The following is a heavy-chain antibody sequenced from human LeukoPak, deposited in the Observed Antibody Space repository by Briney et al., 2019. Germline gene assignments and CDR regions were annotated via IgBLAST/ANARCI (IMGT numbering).Heavy chain of an antibody. Sequence: SATLSLTCDVSGDSISSSSNYWGWVRHLPGKGLEWIGSVYRSGSTYYNPSLKSRVTISVDTSKNQFTLNLTSVTAANTAVYHCARRGTSGWAYYFVFWGPGSLLTVSS. CDR2: VYRSGST. J-gene: IGHJ4*02. V-gene: IGHV4-39*01. CDR1: GDSISSSSNY. CDR3: ARRGTSGWAYYFVF. D-gene: IGHD6-19*01.